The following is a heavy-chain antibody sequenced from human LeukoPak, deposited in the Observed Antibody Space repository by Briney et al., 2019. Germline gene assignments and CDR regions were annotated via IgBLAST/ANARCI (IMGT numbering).Heavy chain of an antibody. D-gene: IGHD3-22*01. V-gene: IGHV3-7*01. CDR3: ARGMSYYDSSGYYVGY. Sequence: GGSLRLSCAASGFTFSSYWMSWVRQAPGKGLEWVANVEQDGSEKYYVDSVKGRFTISRDNAKNSLYLQMNSLRAEDTAVYYCARGMSYYDSSGYYVGYWGQGTLVTVSS. CDR1: GFTFSSYW. CDR2: VEQDGSEK. J-gene: IGHJ4*02.